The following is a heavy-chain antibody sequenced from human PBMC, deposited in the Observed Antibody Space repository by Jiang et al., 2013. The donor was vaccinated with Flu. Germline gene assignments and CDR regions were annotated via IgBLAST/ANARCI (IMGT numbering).Heavy chain of an antibody. Sequence: LLKPSETLSLTCAVYGGSFSGYYWSWIRQPPGKGLEWIGEINHSGSTNYNPSLKSRVTISVDTSKNQFSLKLSSVTAADTAVYYCARVRGYSYGTKGYFDYWGQGTLVTVSS. CDR1: GGSFSGYY. CDR2: INHSGST. J-gene: IGHJ4*02. V-gene: IGHV4-34*01. CDR3: ARVRGYSYGTKGYFDY. D-gene: IGHD5-18*01.